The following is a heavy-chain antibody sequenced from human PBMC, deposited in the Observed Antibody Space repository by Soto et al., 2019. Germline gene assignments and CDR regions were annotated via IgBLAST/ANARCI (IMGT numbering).Heavy chain of an antibody. V-gene: IGHV4-34*01. D-gene: IGHD3-22*01. CDR2: INHSGST. CDR1: GGSFSGYY. J-gene: IGHJ4*02. CDR3: ARGQDYYDSEYYFDY. Sequence: TLSLTCAVYGGSFSGYYWSWIRQPPGKGLEWIGEINHSGSTNYNPSLKSRVTISVDTSKNQFSLKLSSVTAADTAVYYCARGQDYYDSEYYFDYWGQGTLVTVSS.